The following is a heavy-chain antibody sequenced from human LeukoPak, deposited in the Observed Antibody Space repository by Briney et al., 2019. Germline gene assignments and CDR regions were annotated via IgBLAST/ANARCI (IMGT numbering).Heavy chain of an antibody. D-gene: IGHD3-16*01. CDR3: ARGAYSGGSYYGY. Sequence: ASVKVSCKASGYTFTGYYMHWVRQAPGQGLEWMGWINPNSGGTNYAQKLQGRVTMTTDTSTSTAYMELRSLRSDDTAVYYCARGAYSGGSYYGYWGQGTLVTVSS. V-gene: IGHV1-2*02. J-gene: IGHJ4*02. CDR2: INPNSGGT. CDR1: GYTFTGYY.